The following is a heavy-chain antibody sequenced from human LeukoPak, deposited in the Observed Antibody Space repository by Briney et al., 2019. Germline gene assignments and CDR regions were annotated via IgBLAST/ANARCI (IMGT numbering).Heavy chain of an antibody. V-gene: IGHV3-33*08. CDR1: GFIFSQYS. J-gene: IGHJ4*02. Sequence: GGSLRLSCAASGFIFSQYSMNWVRQAPGKGLEWVAVIWYDGSNKYYADSVKGRFTISRDNAKNSLYLQMNSLRAEDTAVYYCARAGAAAFDYWGQGTLVTVSS. CDR2: IWYDGSNK. D-gene: IGHD6-13*01. CDR3: ARAGAAAFDY.